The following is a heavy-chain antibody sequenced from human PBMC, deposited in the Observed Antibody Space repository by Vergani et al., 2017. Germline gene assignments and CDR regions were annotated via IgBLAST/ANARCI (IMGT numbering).Heavy chain of an antibody. D-gene: IGHD1-26*01. V-gene: IGHV3-30-3*01. CDR2: ISYDGSNK. CDR1: GFTFSSYA. Sequence: QVQLVESGGGVVQPGRSLRLSCAASGFTFSSYAMHWVRQAPGKGLEWVAVISYDGSNKYYADSVKGRFTISRDNSKNTLYLQMNSLRAEDTAVYYCARSPSGSYGQYFDYWGQGTLVTVSS. CDR3: ARSPSGSYGQYFDY. J-gene: IGHJ4*02.